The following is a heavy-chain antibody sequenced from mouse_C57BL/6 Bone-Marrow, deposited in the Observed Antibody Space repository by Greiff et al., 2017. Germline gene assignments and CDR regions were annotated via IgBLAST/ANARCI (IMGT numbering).Heavy chain of an antibody. CDR3: ARQGGEPAQATRALDY. CDR2: ISSGGSYT. J-gene: IGHJ4*01. V-gene: IGHV5-6*01. CDR1: GFTFSSYG. D-gene: IGHD3-2*02. Sequence: EVKVVESGGDLVKPGGSLKLSCAASGFTFSSYGMSWVRQTPDKRLEWVATISSGGSYTYYPDSVKGRFTFSRDNAKSTLYLQMSSLKSEDTAMYYCARQGGEPAQATRALDYWGQGTSVTVSS.